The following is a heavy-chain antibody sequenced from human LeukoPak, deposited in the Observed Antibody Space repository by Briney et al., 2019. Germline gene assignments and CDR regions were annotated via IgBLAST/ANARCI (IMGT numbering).Heavy chain of an antibody. Sequence: GGSPRLSCAASGFTVSSNYMSWVRQPPGKGLEWVSVIYSGGTTFYADSVKGRFTISRDNSKNTLYLQMNSLRAEDTAVYYCAKVVAGTDFDYWGQGTLVTVSS. V-gene: IGHV3-53*01. D-gene: IGHD6-19*01. CDR2: IYSGGTT. J-gene: IGHJ4*02. CDR1: GFTVSSNY. CDR3: AKVVAGTDFDY.